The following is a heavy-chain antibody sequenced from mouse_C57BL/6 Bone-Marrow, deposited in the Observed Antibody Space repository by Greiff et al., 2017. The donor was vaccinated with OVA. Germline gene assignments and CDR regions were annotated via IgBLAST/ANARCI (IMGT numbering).Heavy chain of an antibody. D-gene: IGHD1-1*01. CDR1: GYAFTNYL. J-gene: IGHJ2*01. CDR2: INPGSGGT. CDR3: ARSITTVVPHYFDY. V-gene: IGHV1-54*01. Sequence: VKLQESGAELVRPGTSVKVSCKASGYAFTNYLIEWVKQRPGQGLEWIGVINPGSGGTNYNEKFKGKATLTADKSSSTAYMQLSSLTSEDSAVYFCARSITTVVPHYFDYWGQGTTLTVSS.